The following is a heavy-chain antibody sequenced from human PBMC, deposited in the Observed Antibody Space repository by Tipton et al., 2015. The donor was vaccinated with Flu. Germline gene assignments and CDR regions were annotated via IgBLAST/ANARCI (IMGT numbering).Heavy chain of an antibody. CDR2: IYHSGST. CDR1: GYSISSGYY. D-gene: IGHD3-10*02. Sequence: TLSLTCVVSGYSISSGYYWGWVRQPPGKGLEWIGNIYHSGSTYYNPSLKSRVTISVDTSKNQFSLKLSSLTAADTAVYYCARHTGDSVRGIIDYWGQGTLVTVSS. CDR3: ARHTGDSVRGIIDY. V-gene: IGHV4-38-2*01. J-gene: IGHJ4*02.